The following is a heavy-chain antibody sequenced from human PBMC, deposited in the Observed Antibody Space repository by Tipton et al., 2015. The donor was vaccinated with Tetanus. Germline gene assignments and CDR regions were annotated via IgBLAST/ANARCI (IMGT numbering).Heavy chain of an antibody. CDR1: GGSISSYY. CDR3: ARLDYAASGYIIRFGP. D-gene: IGHD3-3*01. CDR2: IYTSEST. Sequence: TLSLTCTVSGGSISSYYWSWIRQPAGKGLEWIGRIYTSESTNYNPSLKSRVTMSVDTSKNQFSLKLSSVTAADTAVYYCARLDYAASGYIIRFGPWGQGTLVSVSA. V-gene: IGHV4-4*07. J-gene: IGHJ5*02.